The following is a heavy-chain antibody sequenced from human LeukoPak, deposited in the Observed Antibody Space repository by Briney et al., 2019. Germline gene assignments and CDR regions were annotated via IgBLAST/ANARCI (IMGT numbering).Heavy chain of an antibody. CDR2: IKSKSDGGTT. CDR1: GFTVSSNY. D-gene: IGHD1-26*01. J-gene: IGHJ5*02. Sequence: GGSLRLSCAASGFTVSSNYMSWVRQAPGKGLEWVGRIKSKSDGGTTDYAAPVKGRFAISRDESRNTLFLQMNSLKIEDTAIYYCSPGGHYFDPWGQGTLVTVSS. CDR3: SPGGHYFDP. V-gene: IGHV3-15*05.